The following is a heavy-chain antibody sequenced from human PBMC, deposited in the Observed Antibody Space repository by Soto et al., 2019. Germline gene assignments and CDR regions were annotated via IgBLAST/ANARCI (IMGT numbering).Heavy chain of an antibody. CDR2: ISSSSSNI. D-gene: IGHD6-19*01. V-gene: IGHV3-48*01. CDR1: GFTFSCYS. CDR3: AKVLAVAGPYDAFDI. J-gene: IGHJ3*02. Sequence: GFLRLSCAASGFTFSCYSMNWVRQSPGKGLEWVSNISSSSSNIYYADCVKGRFTISRDNSKNTLYLQMNSLTAEDTAIYYCAKVLAVAGPYDAFDIWCKGTLVTV.